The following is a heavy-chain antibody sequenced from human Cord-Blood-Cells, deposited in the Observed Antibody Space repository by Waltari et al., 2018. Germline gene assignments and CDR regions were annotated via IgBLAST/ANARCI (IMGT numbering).Heavy chain of an antibody. V-gene: IGHV3-21*01. CDR1: GFPFSSYS. CDR3: SGSTTSSSR. D-gene: IGHD1-26*01. CDR2: ISSSSSYI. Sequence: EVQLVESGGGLVKPGGSLRLSCAASGFPFSSYSMNWVRQAPGKGREWVSSISSSSSYIYYADSVKGRLTISRDNAKNSLYLQMNSLRAEDTAVYYCSGSTTSSSRWGQGTLVTVSS. J-gene: IGHJ4*02.